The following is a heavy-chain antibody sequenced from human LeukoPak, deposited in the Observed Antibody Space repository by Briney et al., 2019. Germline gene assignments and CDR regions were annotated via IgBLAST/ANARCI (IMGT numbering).Heavy chain of an antibody. CDR2: INHSGST. Sequence: SETLSLTCAVYGGSFSGYYWSWIRQPPGKGLEWIGEINHSGSTNYNPSLKSRVTISVDTSKNQFSLKLSSVTAADTAVYYCARRRGRSGSGRAGFDYWGQGTLVTVSS. CDR3: ARRRGRSGSGRAGFDY. D-gene: IGHD6-25*01. CDR1: GGSFSGYY. J-gene: IGHJ4*02. V-gene: IGHV4-34*01.